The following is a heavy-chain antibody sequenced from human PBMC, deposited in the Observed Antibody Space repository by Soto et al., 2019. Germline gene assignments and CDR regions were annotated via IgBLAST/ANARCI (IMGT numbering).Heavy chain of an antibody. J-gene: IGHJ4*02. CDR1: GFTFSTYV. CDR2: ISGGGGST. D-gene: IGHD4-17*01. CDR3: AKTPAAYGDYVDY. V-gene: IGHV3-23*01. Sequence: GGSLRLSCVASGFTFSTYVMSWVRQAPGKGLEWASNISGGGGSTYYTDSVKGRFTISRDNSKNTLYLQMNSLKAEDTAVYYCAKTPAAYGDYVDYWGQGTLVTVSS.